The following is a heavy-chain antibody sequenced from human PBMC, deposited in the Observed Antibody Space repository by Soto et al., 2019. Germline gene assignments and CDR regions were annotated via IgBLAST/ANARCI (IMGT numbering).Heavy chain of an antibody. CDR3: ARRYSSAFDI. CDR2: IYHSGSP. D-gene: IGHD6-13*01. Sequence: WLPWVRQPPGKGLEWIGAIYHSGSPSYSPSFGGRVTISVDKSKNQFSLRVSSVTAADTAVYYCARRYSSAFDIWGQGTMVTVSS. J-gene: IGHJ3*02. CDR1: W. V-gene: IGHV4-4*02.